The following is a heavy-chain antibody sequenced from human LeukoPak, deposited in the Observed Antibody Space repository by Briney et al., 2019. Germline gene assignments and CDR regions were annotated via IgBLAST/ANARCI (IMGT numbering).Heavy chain of an antibody. Sequence: SETLSLTCTVSGGSISSYYWSWIRQPAGKGLEWIGRMYTSGSTNYNPSLKSRVTMSVDTSKNQFSLRLSSVTAADTAVYYCARLLDNDSSGDPDTFDMWGQGTVGTVSS. CDR2: MYTSGST. V-gene: IGHV4-4*07. D-gene: IGHD3-22*01. CDR3: ARLLDNDSSGDPDTFDM. CDR1: GGSISSYY. J-gene: IGHJ3*02.